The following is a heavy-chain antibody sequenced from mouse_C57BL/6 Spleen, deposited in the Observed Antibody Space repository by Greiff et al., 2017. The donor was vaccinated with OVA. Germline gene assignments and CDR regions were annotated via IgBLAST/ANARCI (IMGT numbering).Heavy chain of an antibody. CDR1: GYAFSSSW. V-gene: IGHV1-82*01. CDR2: IYPGDGDT. CDR3: ARSGSSYGNYAMDD. Sequence: VQLQQSGPELVKPGASVQISCKASGYAFSSSWMNWVKQRPGKGLEWIGRIYPGDGDTNYNGKFKGKATLTADKASSTAYMRLSSLTSEDSAVYFCARSGSSYGNYAMDDWGQGTSVTVSS. J-gene: IGHJ4*01. D-gene: IGHD1-1*01.